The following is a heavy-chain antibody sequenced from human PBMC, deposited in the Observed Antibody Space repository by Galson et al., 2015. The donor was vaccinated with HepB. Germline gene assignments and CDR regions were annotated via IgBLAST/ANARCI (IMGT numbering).Heavy chain of an antibody. CDR2: IIPKFATP. CDR1: GGSFNNYA. J-gene: IGHJ4*02. V-gene: IGHV1-69*13. D-gene: IGHD3-10*01. Sequence: SVKVSCEASGGSFNNYAFSWVRQTPGEGLEWMGGIIPKFATPNYAQNFQDRVTITADETTTTVYMDLSRLTSEDTAVYYCAAAGYYGSGYYSDWGQGTLVIVSS. CDR3: AAAGYYGSGYYSD.